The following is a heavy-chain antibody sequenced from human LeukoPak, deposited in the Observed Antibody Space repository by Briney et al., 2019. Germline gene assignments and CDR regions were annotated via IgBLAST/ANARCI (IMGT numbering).Heavy chain of an antibody. CDR2: IYPGDSDT. V-gene: IGHV5-51*01. Sequence: GESLKISCKGSGYSFTSYWIGWVRQMPGKGLEWMGIIYPGDSDTRYSPSFQGQVTISADKSISTAYLRWSSLKASDTAMYYCARGRYCSGGSCYVFDYWGQGTLVTVSS. CDR3: ARGRYCSGGSCYVFDY. D-gene: IGHD2-15*01. CDR1: GYSFTSYW. J-gene: IGHJ4*02.